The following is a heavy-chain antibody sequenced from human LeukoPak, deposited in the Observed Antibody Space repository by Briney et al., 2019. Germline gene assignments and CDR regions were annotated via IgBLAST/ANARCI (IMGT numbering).Heavy chain of an antibody. CDR3: ARGVMTVTTDHYYYYYYMDV. D-gene: IGHD4-17*01. CDR1: GGSFSGYY. V-gene: IGHV4-34*01. J-gene: IGHJ6*03. Sequence: PSETLSLTCAVYGGSFSGYYWSWIRQPPGKGLEWIGEINHSGSTNYNPSLKSRVTISVDTSKNQFSLKLSSVTAADTAVYYCARGVMTVTTDHYYYYYYMDVWGKGTTVTVSS. CDR2: INHSGST.